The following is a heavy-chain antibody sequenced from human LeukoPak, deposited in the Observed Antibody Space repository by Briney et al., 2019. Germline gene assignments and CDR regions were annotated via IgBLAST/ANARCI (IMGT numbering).Heavy chain of an antibody. J-gene: IGHJ4*02. CDR2: IWYDGHNK. D-gene: IGHD6-19*01. CDR1: GFAFTKYG. V-gene: IGHV3-33*01. Sequence: PGGSLRLFCAASGFAFTKYGMHWVRQAPGKGLEWLAIIWYDGHNKYYADSVKGRFTISRDNSKNTLFLEMNELRVEDTAMYYCAREWGLIAVAGGPGYWGQGTLVTVSS. CDR3: AREWGLIAVAGGPGY.